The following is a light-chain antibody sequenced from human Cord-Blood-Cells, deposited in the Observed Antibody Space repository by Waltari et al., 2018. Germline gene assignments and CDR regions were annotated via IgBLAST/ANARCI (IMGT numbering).Light chain of an antibody. CDR1: SSDVGAYNF. J-gene: IGLJ2*01. CDR3: SSYAGSNNVV. Sequence: QSALPHPPSASGCPGQSVTISCTGTSSDVGAYNFVSWYQQHPGKAPKLMIYEVSKRPSGVPDRFSGSKSGNTASLTVSGLQAEDEADYYCSSYAGSNNVVFGGGTKLTVL. V-gene: IGLV2-8*01. CDR2: EVS.